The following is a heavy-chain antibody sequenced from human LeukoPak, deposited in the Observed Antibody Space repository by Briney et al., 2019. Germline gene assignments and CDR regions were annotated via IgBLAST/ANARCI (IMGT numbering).Heavy chain of an antibody. CDR1: GGTFSSYA. CDR3: ASSYGSGSSTYYYYGLDV. CDR2: IIPIFGIA. J-gene: IGHJ6*02. Sequence: ASVKVSCKASGGTFSSYAIGWVRQAPGQGLEWMGRIIPIFGIANYAQKFQGRVTITADKSTSTAYMELGSLRSEDTAVYYCASSYGSGSSTYYYYGLDVWGQGTTVTVSS. V-gene: IGHV1-69*04. D-gene: IGHD3-10*01.